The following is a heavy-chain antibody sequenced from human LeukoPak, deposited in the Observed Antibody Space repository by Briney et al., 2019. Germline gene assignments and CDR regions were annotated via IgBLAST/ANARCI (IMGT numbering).Heavy chain of an antibody. CDR1: GYTFIGYY. Sequence: ASVKVSCKASGYTFIGYYMHWVRQAPGQGLEWMGWINPNSGGTNYAQKFQGRVTMTRDTSISTAYMELSRLRSDDTAVYYCARDRGIWFGVKYYFDYWGQGTLVTVSS. D-gene: IGHD3-10*01. J-gene: IGHJ4*02. V-gene: IGHV1-2*02. CDR3: ARDRGIWFGVKYYFDY. CDR2: INPNSGGT.